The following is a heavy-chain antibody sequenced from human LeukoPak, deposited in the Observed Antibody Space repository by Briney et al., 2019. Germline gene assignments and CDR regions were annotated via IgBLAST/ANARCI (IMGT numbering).Heavy chain of an antibody. CDR3: ARDGYDFWSGSLDY. Sequence: PGGSLRLSCVASGFTFSSYTMNWIRQAPGKGLEWVSHIGTSSTIYYADSVRGRFTISRDNAKNSLYLQMNSLRVEDTAVYYCARDGYDFWSGSLDYWGQGTLVAVPS. CDR2: IGTSSTI. D-gene: IGHD3-3*01. V-gene: IGHV3-48*01. J-gene: IGHJ4*02. CDR1: GFTFSSYT.